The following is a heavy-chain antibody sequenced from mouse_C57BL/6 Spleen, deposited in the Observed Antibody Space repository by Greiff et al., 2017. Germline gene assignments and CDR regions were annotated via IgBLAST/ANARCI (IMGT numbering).Heavy chain of an antibody. V-gene: IGHV1-52*01. D-gene: IGHD2-1*01. CDR3: SCYYGNYGYVDY. CDR2: IDPSDSET. Sequence: QVQLQQPGAELVRPGSSVKLSCKASGYTFTSYWLHWVKQRPIQGLEWSGNIDPSDSETHYNQKFKDKATLTVDKSASTADMQLISLTSEDSAVYYGSCYYGNYGYVDYWGPGTTLTVSS. J-gene: IGHJ2*01. CDR1: GYTFTSYW.